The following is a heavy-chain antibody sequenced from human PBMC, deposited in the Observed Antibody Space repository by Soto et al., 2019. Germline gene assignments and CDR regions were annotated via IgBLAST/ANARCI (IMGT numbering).Heavy chain of an antibody. Sequence: PGGSLRLSCAASGFTFSRFELHCVRQAPGKGLEWVSYISSSGSTIYYADSVKGRFTISRDNAKNSLYLQMNSLRAEDTAVYYCARDQGAKRYSYAVNWGQGTLVTVSS. CDR3: ARDQGAKRYSYAVN. J-gene: IGHJ4*02. CDR2: ISSSGSTI. D-gene: IGHD5-18*01. CDR1: GFTFSRFE. V-gene: IGHV3-48*03.